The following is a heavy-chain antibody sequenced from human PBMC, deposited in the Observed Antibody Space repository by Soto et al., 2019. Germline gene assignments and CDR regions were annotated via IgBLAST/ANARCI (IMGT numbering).Heavy chain of an antibody. CDR1: GGSFSGYY. CDR3: AREFRVESSGYYGPYYYHYHRMDV. D-gene: IGHD3-22*01. V-gene: IGHV4-34*01. CDR2: INHSGST. J-gene: IGHJ6*02. Sequence: SETLSLTCAVYGGSFSGYYWSWIRQPPGKGLEWIGEINHSGSTNYNPSLKSRVTISVDTSKNQFSLKLSSVTAADTAVYYCAREFRVESSGYYGPYYYHYHRMDVWGQRTTVT.